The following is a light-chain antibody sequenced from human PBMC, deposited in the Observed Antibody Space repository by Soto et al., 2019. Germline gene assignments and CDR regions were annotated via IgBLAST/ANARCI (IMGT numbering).Light chain of an antibody. CDR3: AAWDDSLHGHV. Sequence: QSVLTQPPSASGTPGQRVTISCSGRSSNIGSNTVNWYQQLPGTAPKLLIYRNNERPSGVPARFSGSKSGTSGSLAISGLQSKDEADYYCAAWDDSLHGHVFGTGTKLTVL. J-gene: IGLJ1*01. V-gene: IGLV1-44*01. CDR2: RNN. CDR1: SSNIGSNT.